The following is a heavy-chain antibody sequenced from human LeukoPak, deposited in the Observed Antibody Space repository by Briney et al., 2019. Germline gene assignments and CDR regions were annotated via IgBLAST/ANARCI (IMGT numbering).Heavy chain of an antibody. CDR3: ARDPTQYSSAWYAWFDP. D-gene: IGHD6-13*01. CDR1: GFTFSDYA. J-gene: IGHJ5*02. Sequence: GGSLRLSCAASGFTFSDYAMHWVRQAPGRGLEWLTLISFDGSNKFYADSVKGRFTISRDNSKNTLYLKMNSLRDEDTAVYHCARDPTQYSSAWYAWFDPWGQGTLVTVSS. V-gene: IGHV3-30-3*01. CDR2: ISFDGSNK.